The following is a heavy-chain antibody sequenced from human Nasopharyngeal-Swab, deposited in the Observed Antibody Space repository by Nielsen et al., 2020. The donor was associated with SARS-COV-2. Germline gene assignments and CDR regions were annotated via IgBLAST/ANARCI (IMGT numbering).Heavy chain of an antibody. CDR2: ISYEGRIK. V-gene: IGHV3-30*18. D-gene: IGHD3-9*01. CDR3: AKDQWPRYDILTGWNGMDV. J-gene: IGHJ6*02. Sequence: GESLKISCTATGFTFSSHGMHWVRQAPGKGLEWVATISYEGRIKYYGYSVEGRFTISRDNSKNTLYLEMNRLRPEDTAIYSCAKDQWPRYDILTGWNGMDVWGQGTTVIVSS. CDR1: GFTFSSHG.